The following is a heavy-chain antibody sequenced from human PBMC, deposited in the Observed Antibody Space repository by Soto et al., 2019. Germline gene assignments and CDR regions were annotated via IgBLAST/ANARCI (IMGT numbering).Heavy chain of an antibody. CDR3: NRFMGAIRN. CDR1: GFSFSDVA. J-gene: IGHJ4*02. Sequence: EVQLVESGGGLVKPGGSLRLSCAASGFSFSDVAMKWVRQAPGRGLEWVGRIRSKTDGGATEYAAPVRGRFPISRDDSKNTLSLQMNSLKNEDSAVYYSNRFMGAIRNWGQGTLVTVSS. CDR2: IRSKTDGGAT. V-gene: IGHV3-15*07. D-gene: IGHD1-26*01.